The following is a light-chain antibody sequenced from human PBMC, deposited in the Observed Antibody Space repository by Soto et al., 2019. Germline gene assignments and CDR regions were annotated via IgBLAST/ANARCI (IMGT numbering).Light chain of an antibody. J-gene: IGLJ1*01. CDR3: SSYTSSRTYV. CDR2: EVS. V-gene: IGLV2-14*01. CDR1: SSDVGGYNY. Sequence: QSALTQPSSLSVSPGQSITISCTGTSSDVGGYNYVSWYQQHPGKAPKLMIYEVSNRPSGVSNRFSGSKSGNTASLTISGLQAEDEADYYCSSYTSSRTYVFRTGTKVTVL.